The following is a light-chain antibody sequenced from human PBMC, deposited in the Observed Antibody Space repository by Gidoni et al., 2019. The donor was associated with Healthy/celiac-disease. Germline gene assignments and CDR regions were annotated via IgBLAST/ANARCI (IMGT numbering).Light chain of an antibody. CDR2: AAS. Sequence: DIQMTQSPSSLSASVGDRVPITCRASQSISSYLNWYQQKPGKAPKLLIYAASSLQSGVPSRFSGSGSGTDFTLTISSLQPEDFATYYCQQSYSTPRDFGQGTKLEIK. CDR1: QSISSY. V-gene: IGKV1-39*01. CDR3: QQSYSTPRD. J-gene: IGKJ2*01.